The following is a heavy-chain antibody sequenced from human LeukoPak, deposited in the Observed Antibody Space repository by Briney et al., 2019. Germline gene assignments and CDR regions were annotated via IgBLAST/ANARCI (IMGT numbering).Heavy chain of an antibody. V-gene: IGHV1-2*02. Sequence: ASVKVSCKASGGTFSSYAISWVRQAPGQGLEWMGGINPNSGGTNYAQKFQGRVTMTRDTSISTAYMELSRLRSDDTAVYYCTVLWFGELRQYYYMDVWGKGTTVTVSS. D-gene: IGHD3-10*01. CDR3: TVLWFGELRQYYYMDV. CDR2: INPNSGGT. J-gene: IGHJ6*03. CDR1: GGTFSSYA.